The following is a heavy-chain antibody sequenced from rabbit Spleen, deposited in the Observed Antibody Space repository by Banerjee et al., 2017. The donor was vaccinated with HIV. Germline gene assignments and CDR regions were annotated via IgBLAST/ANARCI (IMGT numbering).Heavy chain of an antibody. D-gene: IGHD1-1*01. J-gene: IGHJ6*01. CDR2: IEPIFGNT. V-gene: IGHV1S47*01. CDR1: GFDFSNYG. Sequence: EHLVESGGGLVQPGGSLKLSCKASGFDFSNYGVTWVRQAPGKGLEWIGYIEPIFGNTYYANWVNGRFTIPSHNAQNTLYLQLSSLTAADTATYFCARDTSSSFSSYGMDLWGPGTLVTVS. CDR3: ARDTSSSFSSYGMDL.